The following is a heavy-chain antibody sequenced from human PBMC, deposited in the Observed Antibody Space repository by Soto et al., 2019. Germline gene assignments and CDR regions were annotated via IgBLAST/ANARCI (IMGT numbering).Heavy chain of an antibody. Sequence: QVQLQESGPGLVKPSETLSLTCTVSGGSISSYYWSWIRQPPGKGLEWIGYIYYSGSTNYNPSLKRRVTISVDTSKNQFSLKLSSVTAADTAVYYCARGGPYSSSWGRFDPWGQGTLVTVSS. J-gene: IGHJ5*02. CDR2: IYYSGST. CDR3: ARGGPYSSSWGRFDP. CDR1: GGSISSYY. V-gene: IGHV4-59*01. D-gene: IGHD6-13*01.